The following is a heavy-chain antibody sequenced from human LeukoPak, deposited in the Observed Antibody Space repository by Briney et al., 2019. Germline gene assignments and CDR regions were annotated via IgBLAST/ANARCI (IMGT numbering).Heavy chain of an antibody. V-gene: IGHV3-66*01. D-gene: IGHD3-10*01. J-gene: IGHJ4*02. Sequence: PGGSLRLSCAASGFTFSSFAMRWVRQAPGKGLEWVSHFYSGGSTFYADSVKGRFTLSRDNSKNTLYLHMNSLRADDTAVYYCARDDYYGSRSGPDWGQGTLVTVSS. CDR2: FYSGGST. CDR1: GFTFSSFA. CDR3: ARDDYYGSRSGPD.